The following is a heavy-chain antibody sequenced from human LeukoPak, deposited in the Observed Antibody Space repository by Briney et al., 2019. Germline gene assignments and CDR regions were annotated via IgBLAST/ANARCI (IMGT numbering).Heavy chain of an antibody. Sequence: SETLSLTCTVSGGSISSYYWSWIRQPAGKGLEWIGRIYTSGSTNYNPSLKSRVTISVDKSKNQFSLGLSSVTAADTAVYYCARDTGPSIYYYYMDVWGKGTTVTVSS. CDR2: IYTSGST. CDR3: ARDTGPSIYYYYMDV. V-gene: IGHV4-4*07. J-gene: IGHJ6*03. CDR1: GGSISSYY.